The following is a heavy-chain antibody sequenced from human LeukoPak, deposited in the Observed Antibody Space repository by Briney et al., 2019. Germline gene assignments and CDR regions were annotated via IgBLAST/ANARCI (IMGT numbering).Heavy chain of an antibody. D-gene: IGHD6-13*01. CDR3: ARVGYSSTREGYYFDY. J-gene: IGHJ4*02. CDR2: ISCSSSTI. CDR1: GFTFSSYS. V-gene: IGHV3-48*04. Sequence: QTGGSLRLSCVASGFTFSSYSMNWVRQAPGKGLEWVSYISCSSSTIYYADAVRGRFTISRDNAKNSLYLQMNSLRAEDTAVYYCARVGYSSTREGYYFDYWGQGTLVTVPS.